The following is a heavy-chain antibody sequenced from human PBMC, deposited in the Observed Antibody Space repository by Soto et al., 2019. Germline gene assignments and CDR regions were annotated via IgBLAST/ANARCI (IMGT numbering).Heavy chain of an antibody. Sequence: QLQLQESGPGLVKPSETLSLTCTVSGGSISINNYYWGWIRQPPGKGLEWIGSIYYSGSAYYNPSLTSRVTISVDTSKNQFSLKLNSVTAADTAVYYCARVAGYNYGHAVGWGQGTLVTVSS. D-gene: IGHD5-18*01. V-gene: IGHV4-39*01. CDR1: GGSISINNYY. CDR2: IYYSGSA. J-gene: IGHJ4*02. CDR3: ARVAGYNYGHAVG.